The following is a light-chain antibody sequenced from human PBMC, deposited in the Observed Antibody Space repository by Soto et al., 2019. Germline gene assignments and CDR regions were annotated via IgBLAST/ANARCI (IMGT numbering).Light chain of an antibody. CDR1: QSISSW. Sequence: DIQMTQSTSTLSASVGDRVTITCRASQSISSWLAWYQQKPGKAPKLLIYKASSLESGVPSRFSGSGSGTEFTLTISSLQPDDFATYYCQQYNSYSQTFGQGTKVDIK. CDR2: KAS. V-gene: IGKV1-5*03. CDR3: QQYNSYSQT. J-gene: IGKJ1*01.